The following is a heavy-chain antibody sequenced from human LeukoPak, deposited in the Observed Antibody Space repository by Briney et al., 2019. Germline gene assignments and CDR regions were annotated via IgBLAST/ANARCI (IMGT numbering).Heavy chain of an antibody. CDR2: VYYTGST. CDR3: ARISAGRYGMDV. D-gene: IGHD6-6*01. CDR1: GGSVTSGGYY. V-gene: IGHV4-31*03. J-gene: IGHJ6*02. Sequence: SQTLSLTCTVSGGSVTSGGYYWSWIRQHPGKGLEWIGFVYYTGSTYYNPSLKSRVTISPDTSKNQFSLKVSSVTAADTAVYYCARISAGRYGMDVWGQGTTVTVSS.